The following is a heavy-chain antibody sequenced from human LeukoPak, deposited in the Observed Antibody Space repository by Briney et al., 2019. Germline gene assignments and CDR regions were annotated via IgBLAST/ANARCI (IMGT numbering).Heavy chain of an antibody. CDR1: GFTFSSYS. Sequence: GGSLRLSCAASGFTFSSYSMNWVRQAPGKGLEWVSSISSSSSYIYYADSVKGRFTIPRDNAKNSLYLQMNSLRAEDTAVYCCARGVLRLRWFDPWGQGTLVTVSS. V-gene: IGHV3-21*01. CDR2: ISSSSSYI. J-gene: IGHJ5*02. D-gene: IGHD5/OR15-5a*01. CDR3: ARGVLRLRWFDP.